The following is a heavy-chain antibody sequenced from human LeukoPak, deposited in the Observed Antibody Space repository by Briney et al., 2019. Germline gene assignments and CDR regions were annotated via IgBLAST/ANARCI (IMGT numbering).Heavy chain of an antibody. CDR1: GYTFTCYY. CDR2: IIPIFGTA. J-gene: IGHJ6*03. V-gene: IGHV1-69*13. D-gene: IGHD1-26*01. Sequence: GASVKVSCKASGYTFTCYYMHWVRQAPGQGLEWMGGIIPIFGTANYAQKFQGRVTITADESTSTAYMELSSLRSEDTAVYYCARTRRGIAYYYYYMDVWGKGTTVTISS. CDR3: ARTRRGIAYYYYYMDV.